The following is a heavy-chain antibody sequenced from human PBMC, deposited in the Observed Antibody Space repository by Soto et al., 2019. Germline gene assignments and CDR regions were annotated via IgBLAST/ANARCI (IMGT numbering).Heavy chain of an antibody. CDR2: IYCSWRS. CDR3: ARVGGDDFGDSGGFDC. D-gene: IGHD4-17*01. Sequence: ETLSLTYPVSGGSLISYCWTWLRQPQGKGLEWIGYIYCSWRSNYNPSLKSRVSMSVDTSKNHFSLQLRSVTAADTAVYYCARVGGDDFGDSGGFDCWVQGTLVTVSS. CDR1: GGSLISYC. J-gene: IGHJ4*02. V-gene: IGHV4-59*01.